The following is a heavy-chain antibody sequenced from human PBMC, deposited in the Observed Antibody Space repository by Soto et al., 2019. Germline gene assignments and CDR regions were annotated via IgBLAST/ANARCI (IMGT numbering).Heavy chain of an antibody. D-gene: IGHD3-22*01. CDR3: ARHRMYYYDSSGVDAFDI. CDR1: GGSISSSSYY. CDR2: IYYSGST. V-gene: IGHV4-39*01. J-gene: IGHJ3*02. Sequence: SETLSLTCTVSGGSISSSSYYWGWIRQPPGKGLEWIGSIYYSGSTYYSPSLKSRVTISVDTSRNQFSLKLSSVTAADTAVYYCARHRMYYYDSSGVDAFDIWGQGTMVTVSS.